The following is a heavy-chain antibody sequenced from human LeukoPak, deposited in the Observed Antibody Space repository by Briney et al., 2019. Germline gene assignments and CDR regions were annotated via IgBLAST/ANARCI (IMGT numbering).Heavy chain of an antibody. Sequence: GGSLRLSCAASGFTFSSYWMNWVRQAPGKGLEWVSYISSSGSTIYYADSVKGRFTISRDNAKNSLYLQMNSLRAEDTAVYYCARDRTTENFDYWGQGTLVTVSS. V-gene: IGHV3-48*04. CDR1: GFTFSSYW. CDR3: ARDRTTENFDY. J-gene: IGHJ4*02. D-gene: IGHD2/OR15-2a*01. CDR2: ISSSGSTI.